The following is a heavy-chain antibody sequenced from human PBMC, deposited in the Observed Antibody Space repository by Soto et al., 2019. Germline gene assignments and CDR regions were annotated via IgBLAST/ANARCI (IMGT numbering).Heavy chain of an antibody. V-gene: IGHV1-2*04. J-gene: IGHJ4*02. CDR1: GYTFTGYY. CDR2: INPNSGGT. CDR3: AGDRGGNYDILTGYDY. D-gene: IGHD3-9*01. Sequence: QVQLVQSGAEVKKPGASVKVSRKASGYTFTGYYMHWVRQAPGQGLEWMGWINPNSGGTNYEQKYQGWVTMTRDTSISTAYMELSRLSSDDTAVYYCAGDRGGNYDILTGYDYWGQGTLVTVSS.